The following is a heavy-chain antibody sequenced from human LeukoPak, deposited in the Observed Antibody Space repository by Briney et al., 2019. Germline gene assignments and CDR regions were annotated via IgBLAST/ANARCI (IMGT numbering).Heavy chain of an antibody. J-gene: IGHJ5*02. CDR2: INHSGST. V-gene: IGHV4-34*01. D-gene: IGHD6-13*01. Sequence: SETLSLTCTVSGGSISSYYWSWIRQPPGKGLEWIGEINHSGSTNYNPSLKSRVTISVDTSKNQFSLKLSSVTAADTAVYYCARLYSSSWERWFDPWGQGTLVTVSS. CDR1: GGSISSYY. CDR3: ARLYSSSWERWFDP.